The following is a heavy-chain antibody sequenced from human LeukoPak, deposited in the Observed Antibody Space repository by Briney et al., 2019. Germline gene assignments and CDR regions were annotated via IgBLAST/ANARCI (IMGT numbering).Heavy chain of an antibody. V-gene: IGHV3-7*01. D-gene: IGHD3-16*01. J-gene: IGHJ4*02. CDR3: ARDWGAYHHFFDY. Sequence: GGSLRLSCEASGFSMSVYWMSWVRQAPGRGLEWVGNIKQDGSERNYVDSVKGRFTISRDNAKKSLYLQMNSLRAEDTAVYYCARDWGAYHHFFDYWGQGTLVTVSS. CDR1: GFSMSVYW. CDR2: IKQDGSER.